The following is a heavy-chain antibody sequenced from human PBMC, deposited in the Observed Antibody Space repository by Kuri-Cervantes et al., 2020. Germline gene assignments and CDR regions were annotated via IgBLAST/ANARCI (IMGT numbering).Heavy chain of an antibody. D-gene: IGHD3-22*01. Sequence: SVKVSCKASGYTFTYRYLHWVRQAPGQALEWMGWITPFNGNTNYAQKFQDRVTITRDRSMSTAYMELSSLRSEDTAVYYCARATYYYDSSGYYNFDYWGQGTLVTVSS. CDR2: ITPFNGNT. CDR1: GYTFTYRY. CDR3: ARATYYYDSSGYYNFDY. V-gene: IGHV1-45*02. J-gene: IGHJ4*02.